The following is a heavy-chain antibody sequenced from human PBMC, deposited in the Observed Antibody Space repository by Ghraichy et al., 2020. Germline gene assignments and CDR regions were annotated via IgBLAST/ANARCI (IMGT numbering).Heavy chain of an antibody. Sequence: SGPTLVNPTQTLTLTCTFSGFSLSRSSMCVTWIRQPPGKALEWLALIDWDDDKYYNTSLKTRLTVSKGTAKNQVVLTMTNMDPVDTATYYCARAYRGIVGTVTIDYWGQGALVTVSS. CDR1: GFSLSRSSMC. V-gene: IGHV2-70*01. CDR2: IDWDDDK. J-gene: IGHJ4*02. CDR3: ARAYRGIVGTVTIDY. D-gene: IGHD1-26*01.